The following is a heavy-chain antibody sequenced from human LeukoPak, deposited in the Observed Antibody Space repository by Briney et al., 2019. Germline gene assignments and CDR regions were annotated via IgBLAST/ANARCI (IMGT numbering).Heavy chain of an antibody. CDR1: GFTFSTYS. CDR2: ISGSSGSI. J-gene: IGHJ4*02. V-gene: IGHV3-48*04. D-gene: IGHD6-19*01. Sequence: GGSLRLSCAASGFTFSTYSMNWVRQAPGKGLEWVSYISGSSGSIHYADSVKGRFAISRDNAKNSLYLQMNSLRAEDTALYYCAKDRGGAVAGTAFDYWGQGTLVTVSS. CDR3: AKDRGGAVAGTAFDY.